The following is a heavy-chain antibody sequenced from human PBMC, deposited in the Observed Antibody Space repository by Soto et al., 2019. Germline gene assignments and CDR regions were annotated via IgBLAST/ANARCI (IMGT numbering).Heavy chain of an antibody. V-gene: IGHV4-59*01. CDR3: ARGSGYSYGYYFDY. CDR1: GGSITSYY. D-gene: IGHD5-18*01. CDR2: IYNSGSS. Sequence: SETLSLTCTVSGGSITSYYWSWIRQPPGKGLEWIGNIYNSGSSHYNPSLKSRVTISVDTSKNQFSLKLSSVTAADTAVYYCARGSGYSYGYYFDYWGQGTLVTVSS. J-gene: IGHJ4*02.